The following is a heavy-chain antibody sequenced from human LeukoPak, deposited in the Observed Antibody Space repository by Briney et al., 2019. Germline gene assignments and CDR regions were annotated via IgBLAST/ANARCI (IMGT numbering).Heavy chain of an antibody. J-gene: IGHJ2*01. Sequence: GGSLRLSCAASGFTFSTYSLNWVRQAPGKGLEWVSSVSSGSPSLLYADSVKGRFTISRDNAKNSLYLQINSLRAEDTAVYWCAREAGSGEEWYFDLWGRGTRVTVSS. CDR1: GFTFSTYS. V-gene: IGHV3-21*01. CDR3: AREAGSGEEWYFDL. CDR2: VSSGSPSL. D-gene: IGHD6-19*01.